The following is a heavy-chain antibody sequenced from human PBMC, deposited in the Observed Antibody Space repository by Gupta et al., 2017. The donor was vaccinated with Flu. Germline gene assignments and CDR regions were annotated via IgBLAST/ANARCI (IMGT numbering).Heavy chain of an antibody. J-gene: IGHJ3*02. CDR1: AGSISSYY. V-gene: IGHV4-59*01. Sequence: VQLQESRPGLVKPSETLSLTCTVSAGSISSYYWSWIRQPPGKGLEWIGYIYYSGSTNYNPSLKSRVTISVDTSKNQFSLKLSSVTAADTAVYYCARLYCSGGSCSVAFDIWGQGTMVTVSS. D-gene: IGHD2-15*01. CDR3: ARLYCSGGSCSVAFDI. CDR2: IYYSGST.